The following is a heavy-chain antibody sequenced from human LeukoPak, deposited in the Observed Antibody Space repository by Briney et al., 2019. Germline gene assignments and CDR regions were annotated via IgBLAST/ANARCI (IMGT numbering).Heavy chain of an antibody. V-gene: IGHV3-23*01. CDR1: GFTFSSYG. CDR2: ISGSGGST. CDR3: AKDSYSYGFSVFDY. D-gene: IGHD5-18*01. J-gene: IGHJ4*02. Sequence: QSGGSLRLSCAASGFTFSSYGMSWVRQAPGKGLEWVSGISGSGGSTYYADSVKGRFTISRDNSKSTLNLQMNSLRAEDTAVYYCAKDSYSYGFSVFDYWGQGTLVTVSS.